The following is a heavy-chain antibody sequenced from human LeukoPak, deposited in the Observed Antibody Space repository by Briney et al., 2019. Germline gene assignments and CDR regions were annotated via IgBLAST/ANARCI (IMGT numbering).Heavy chain of an antibody. V-gene: IGHV3-30-3*01. D-gene: IGHD6-19*01. CDR1: GFTFSNFA. CDR3: ARDHRAIAVAGTGIYYYYGMDV. CDR2: ISYDGDNE. J-gene: IGHJ6*02. Sequence: PGGSLRLSCAASGFTFSNFAMHWVRQAPGKGLEWVAVISYDGDNEYYADSVKGQFTISRDNSKDRLYLQMNSLRAEDTAVYYCARDHRAIAVAGTGIYYYYGMDVWGQGTTVTVSS.